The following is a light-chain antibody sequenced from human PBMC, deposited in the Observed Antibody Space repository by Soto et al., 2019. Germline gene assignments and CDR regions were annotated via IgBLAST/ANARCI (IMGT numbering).Light chain of an antibody. Sequence: QSALTQPASVSGSPGQSITISCTGTSSDVGSYNLVSWYQQYAGKAPKLMIYAGSKRPSGVSDRFSGSKSGNTASLTISGLQAEDEADYYCCSYAGNQGTNYVFGTGTKLTVL. CDR2: AGS. CDR1: SSDVGSYNL. CDR3: CSYAGNQGTNYV. V-gene: IGLV2-23*01. J-gene: IGLJ1*01.